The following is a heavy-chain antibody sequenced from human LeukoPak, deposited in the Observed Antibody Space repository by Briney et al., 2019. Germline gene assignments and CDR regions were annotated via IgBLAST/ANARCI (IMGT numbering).Heavy chain of an antibody. Sequence: GGSLRLSCAASGFTFSSYAKSWVRQAPGKGLEWISAISGSGGSTYYADSVKGRFTISRDNSKNTLYLQMNSLRAEDTAVYYCAKALTKATDYMDVWGKGTTVTVSS. CDR1: GFTFSSYA. D-gene: IGHD2-2*01. J-gene: IGHJ6*03. CDR2: ISGSGGST. CDR3: AKALTKATDYMDV. V-gene: IGHV3-23*01.